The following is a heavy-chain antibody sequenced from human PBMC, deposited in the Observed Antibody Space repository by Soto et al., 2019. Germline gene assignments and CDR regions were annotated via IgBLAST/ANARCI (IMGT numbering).Heavy chain of an antibody. D-gene: IGHD3-10*01. J-gene: IGHJ6*03. CDR3: ARDLNRGYYYYYMDV. CDR2: IYSGGST. Sequence: PGGSLRLSCAASGFTVSSNYMSWVRQAPGKGLEWVSVIYSGGSTYYADSVKGRFTISRDNPKNTLYLQMNSLRAEDTAVYYCARDLNRGYYYYYMDVWGKGTTVTVSS. V-gene: IGHV3-66*01. CDR1: GFTVSSNY.